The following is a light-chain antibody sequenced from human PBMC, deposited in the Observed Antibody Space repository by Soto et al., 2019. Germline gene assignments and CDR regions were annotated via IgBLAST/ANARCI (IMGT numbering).Light chain of an antibody. CDR3: QPYNGWLT. V-gene: IGKV3-15*01. J-gene: IGKJ4*01. CDR2: GAS. CDR1: PSVRSN. Sequence: EIVMTQSPANLSVSPGDRATLSCRATPSVRSNLAWYQLKPGQAPRLLIYGASTRATGIPTRFSGSGSGTEFTLTISGLQSEDFSVSYCQPYNGWLTFGGGTKVEIK.